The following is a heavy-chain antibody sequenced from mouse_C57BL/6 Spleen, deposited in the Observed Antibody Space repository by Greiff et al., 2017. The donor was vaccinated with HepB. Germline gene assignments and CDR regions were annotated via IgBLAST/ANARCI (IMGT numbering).Heavy chain of an antibody. V-gene: IGHV7-1*01. Sequence: DVMLVESGGGLVQSGRSLRLSCATSGFTFSDFYMEWVRQAPGKGLEWIAASRNKANDYTTEYSASVKGRFIVSRDTSQSILYLQMNALRAEDTAMYYCARDAPYYYGSSYKYFDVWGTGTTVTVSS. J-gene: IGHJ1*03. D-gene: IGHD1-1*01. CDR1: GFTFSDFY. CDR2: SRNKANDYTT. CDR3: ARDAPYYYGSSYKYFDV.